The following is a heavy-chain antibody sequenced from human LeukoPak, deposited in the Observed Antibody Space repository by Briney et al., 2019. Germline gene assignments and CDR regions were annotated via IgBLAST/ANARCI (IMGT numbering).Heavy chain of an antibody. Sequence: ASVKVSCKASGYTFTSYYMHWVRQAPGQGLEWMGIINPSGGSTSYAQKFQGRVTMTRDMSTSTVYMELSSLRSEDTAVYYCARGTGYYDSSGYHPLLGYWGQGTLVTVSS. V-gene: IGHV1-46*01. CDR2: INPSGGST. J-gene: IGHJ4*02. CDR3: ARGTGYYDSSGYHPLLGY. D-gene: IGHD3-22*01. CDR1: GYTFTSYY.